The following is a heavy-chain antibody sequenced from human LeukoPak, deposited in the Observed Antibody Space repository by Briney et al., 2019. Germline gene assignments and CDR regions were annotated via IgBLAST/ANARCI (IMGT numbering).Heavy chain of an antibody. V-gene: IGHV4-4*09. D-gene: IGHD4-17*01. CDR1: GGSISSYY. J-gene: IGHJ4*02. CDR2: IYTSGST. CDR3: AGSTDYGDYYFDY. Sequence: SETLSLTCTVSGGSISSYYWSWIRQPPGKGLEWIGYIYTSGSTNYNPSLKSRVTISVDTSKNQFSLKLSSVTAADTAVYYCAGSTDYGDYYFDYWGQGTLVTVSS.